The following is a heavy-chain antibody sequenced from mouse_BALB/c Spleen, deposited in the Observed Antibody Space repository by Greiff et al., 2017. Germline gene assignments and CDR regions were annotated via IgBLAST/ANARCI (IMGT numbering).Heavy chain of an antibody. J-gene: IGHJ3*01. CDR2: IDPENGNT. Sequence: EVQRVESGAELVRPGALVKLSCKASGFNIKDYYMHWVKQRPEQGLEWIGWIDPENGNTIYDPKFQGKASITADTSSNTAYLQLSSLTSEDTAVYYCARGYYGSSSWFAYWGQGTLVTVSA. D-gene: IGHD1-1*01. CDR3: ARGYYGSSSWFAY. V-gene: IGHV14-1*02. CDR1: GFNIKDYY.